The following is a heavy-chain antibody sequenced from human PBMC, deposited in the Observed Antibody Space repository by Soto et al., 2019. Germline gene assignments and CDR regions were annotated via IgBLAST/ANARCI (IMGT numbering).Heavy chain of an antibody. CDR2: IIPIFGTA. CDR1: GGTFSSYA. J-gene: IGHJ3*02. V-gene: IGHV1-69*01. CDR3: ARAVSGTRQQLVLMAAFDI. Sequence: QVQLVQSGAEVKKPGSSVKVSCKASGGTFSSYAISWVRQAPGQGLEWMGGIIPIFGTANYAQKFQGRVTITADESTSTAYMELSSLRSEDTAVYYCARAVSGTRQQLVLMAAFDIWGQGTMVTVSS. D-gene: IGHD6-13*01.